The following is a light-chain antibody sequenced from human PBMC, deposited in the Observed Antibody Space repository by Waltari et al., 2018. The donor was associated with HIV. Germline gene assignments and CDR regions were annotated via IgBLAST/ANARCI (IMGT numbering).Light chain of an antibody. V-gene: IGLV2-14*03. CDR3: NSYTSSGTLV. J-gene: IGLJ3*02. CDR2: AVS. Sequence: QSGLTQPASVSGSPGQSITIPCTGSSSDIGAYNYVSWSQQYPGKAPTLIIYAVSNRPSGVSNRFSGSKSGNTASLTISGLQAEDEADYYCNSYTSSGTLVFGGGTRLTVL. CDR1: SSDIGAYNY.